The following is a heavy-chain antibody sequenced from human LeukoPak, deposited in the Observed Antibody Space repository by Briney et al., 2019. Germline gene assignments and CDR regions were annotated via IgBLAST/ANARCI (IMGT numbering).Heavy chain of an antibody. CDR1: GFKFSAHY. D-gene: IGHD2-21*02. J-gene: IGHJ4*02. CDR2: IRNKDTKYVT. CDR3: TRVAPYCGGDCYSRYFDY. V-gene: IGHV3-72*01. Sequence: QAGGSLRLSCAASGFKFSAHYMDWVRQAPGKGREWVGRIRNKDTKYVTEYAASVKGRFTISRDDSRDLLYLQMNSLKTEDTAMYYCTRVAPYCGGDCYSRYFDYWGQGILVSVSS.